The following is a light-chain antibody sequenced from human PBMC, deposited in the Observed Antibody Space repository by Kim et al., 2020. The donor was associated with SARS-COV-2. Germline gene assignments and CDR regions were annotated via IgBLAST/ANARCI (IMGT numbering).Light chain of an antibody. V-gene: IGKV1-39*01. Sequence: AVGDRTLITCRGHQSVFTFLSCQQKTPGAPPQLLISAASMLKSGVPTMFSGSGSTADFTLTISSLQPEDFAYYYCQHSRSPPYIFAQGTKLEI. CDR2: AAS. CDR3: QHSRSPPYI. CDR1: QSVFTF. J-gene: IGKJ2*01.